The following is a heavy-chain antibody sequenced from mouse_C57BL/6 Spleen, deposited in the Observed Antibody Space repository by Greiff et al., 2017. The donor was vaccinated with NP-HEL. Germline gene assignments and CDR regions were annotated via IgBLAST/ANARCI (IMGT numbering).Heavy chain of an antibody. CDR1: GYTFTSYW. Sequence: VQLQQPGAELVKPGASVKVSCKASGYTFTSYWMHWVKQRPGQGLEWIGRIHPSDSDTNYNQKFKGKATLTVDKSSSTAYMQLSSLTSEDSAVDYCAIVRLLYGRSPDDWGKGTTLTVSS. D-gene: IGHD1-1*01. CDR2: IHPSDSDT. J-gene: IGHJ2*01. CDR3: AIVRLLYGRSPDD. V-gene: IGHV1-74*01.